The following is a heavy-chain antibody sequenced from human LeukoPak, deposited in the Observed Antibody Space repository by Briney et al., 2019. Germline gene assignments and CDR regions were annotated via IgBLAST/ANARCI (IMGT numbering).Heavy chain of an antibody. CDR2: IIPIFGTA. CDR3: ARGITIFGVVILDNWFDP. J-gene: IGHJ5*02. CDR1: GGTSSSYA. D-gene: IGHD3-3*01. V-gene: IGHV1-69*13. Sequence: GASVKVSCKASGGTSSSYAISWVRQAPGQGLEWMGGIIPIFGTANYAQKFQGRVTITADESTSTAYMELSSLRSEDTAVYYCARGITIFGVVILDNWFDPWGQGTLVTVSS.